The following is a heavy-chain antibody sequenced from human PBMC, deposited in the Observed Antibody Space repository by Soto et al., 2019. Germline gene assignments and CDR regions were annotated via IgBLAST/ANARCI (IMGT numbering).Heavy chain of an antibody. D-gene: IGHD6-19*01. Sequence: PSETLSLTCTVSGASISDYYWSWIRQSAGKGLEWIGRIHTSGITHYNPSLNSRLIMSADTSKKQLSLKLSSVTAADTAVYYCARDVQWLKQYYYGMDVWGQGTTVTVSS. CDR2: IHTSGIT. J-gene: IGHJ6*02. V-gene: IGHV4-4*07. CDR3: ARDVQWLKQYYYGMDV. CDR1: GASISDYY.